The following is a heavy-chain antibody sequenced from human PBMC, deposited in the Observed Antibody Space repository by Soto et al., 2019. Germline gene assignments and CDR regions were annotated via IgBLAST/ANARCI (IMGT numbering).Heavy chain of an antibody. V-gene: IGHV4-59*08. Sequence: PSETLSLTCTVSGGSISSYYWSWIRQPPGKGLEWIGNIYYSGSTNYNPSLKSRVTTSVDTSKNQFSLKLSSVTAADTAVYYCARLEGYWYFDIWGRGTLVTVS. D-gene: IGHD3-3*01. CDR3: ARLEGYWYFDI. CDR1: GGSISSYY. CDR2: IYYSGST. J-gene: IGHJ2*01.